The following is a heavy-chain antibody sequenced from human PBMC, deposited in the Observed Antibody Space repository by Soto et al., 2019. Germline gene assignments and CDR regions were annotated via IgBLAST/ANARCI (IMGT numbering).Heavy chain of an antibody. Sequence: SETLSLTCVVSGGSISMRLTYTCWSRQPPGKRRERTGSIQETGSTNHNPTHNRRLPITVDRSKNQFSLKLSSVTAADTAVFYCARLAGYCSGTSCYGYYGMDVWGQGTTVTGSS. CDR1: GGSISMRLTY. D-gene: IGHD2-2*01. CDR3: ARLAGYCSGTSCYGYYGMDV. CDR2: IQETGST. J-gene: IGHJ6*02. V-gene: IGHV4-39*01.